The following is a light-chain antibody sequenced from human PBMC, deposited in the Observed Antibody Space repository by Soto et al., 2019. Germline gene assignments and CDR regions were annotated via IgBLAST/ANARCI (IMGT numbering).Light chain of an antibody. V-gene: IGLV2-14*01. Sequence: QSALTQPASVYGSPGQSITISCTGTGSDLAIYNYVSWYQQQPGKAPKLMIYQVTNRPSGVSNRFSGSRSGNTASLTISGLQAEDEADYYCSSYTDSSNYVFGTGTKVTVL. CDR1: GSDLAIYNY. J-gene: IGLJ1*01. CDR2: QVT. CDR3: SSYTDSSNYV.